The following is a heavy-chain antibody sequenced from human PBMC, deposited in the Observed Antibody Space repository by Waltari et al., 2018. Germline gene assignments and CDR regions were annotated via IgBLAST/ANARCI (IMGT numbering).Heavy chain of an antibody. Sequence: EVKLVESGGGLVQPGGSLILSCAASGFTFSDNWMHWVRQAPGKGLEWVSYISSSSSTIYYADSVKGRFTISRDNAKNSLYLQMNSLRAEDTAVYYCARDYDYGDFPTNWFDPWGQGTLVTVSS. CDR1: GFTFSDNW. V-gene: IGHV3-48*01. D-gene: IGHD4-17*01. CDR3: ARDYDYGDFPTNWFDP. J-gene: IGHJ5*02. CDR2: ISSSSSTI.